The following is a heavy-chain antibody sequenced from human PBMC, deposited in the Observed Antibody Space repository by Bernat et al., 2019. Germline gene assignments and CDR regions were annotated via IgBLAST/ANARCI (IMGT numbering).Heavy chain of an antibody. V-gene: IGHV4-39*01. CDR3: AGYPRITIFGLWFDP. CDR1: VGSISSSSYY. J-gene: IGHJ5*02. Sequence: QLQLQESGPGLVKPSETLSLTCTVSVGSISSSSYYWGWIRQPPGKGLEWIGSIYYSGSTYYNPSLKSRVTISVDTSKNQFSLKLSSVTAADTAVYYCAGYPRITIFGLWFDPGAREPWSPSPQ. CDR2: IYYSGST. D-gene: IGHD3-3*01.